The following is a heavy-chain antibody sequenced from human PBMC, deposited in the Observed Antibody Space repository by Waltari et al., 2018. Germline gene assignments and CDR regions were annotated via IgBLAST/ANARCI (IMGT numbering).Heavy chain of an antibody. CDR1: GGSVSGYF. D-gene: IGHD6-19*01. J-gene: IGHJ4*03. CDR3: ALWESGWRAFRF. Sequence: QVQLQESGPGLAKSSETLSLTCTVSGGSVSGYFWNWIRQATGKGPEWIGYIRHTGDTKRNPSLKSRGTMSVDTSRNDFSLRLGSVTAADTAVYYCALWESGWRAFRFWGQGTLGTVSS. CDR2: IRHTGDT. V-gene: IGHV4-59*08.